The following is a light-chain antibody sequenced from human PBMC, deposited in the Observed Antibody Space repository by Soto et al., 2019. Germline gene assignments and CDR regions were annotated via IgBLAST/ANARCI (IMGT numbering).Light chain of an antibody. CDR3: QYYDSSLSGYVI. V-gene: IGLV1-40*01. CDR2: GNS. J-gene: IGLJ2*01. Sequence: QSVLTQPPSVSGAPGQRVTISCTGSSSNIGTPYDVHWYQQLPGTAPKLLIYGNSNRPSGVPDRFSGSKSGTSASLAITGLQAEDEADYYCQYYDSSLSGYVIFGGGTKVTVL. CDR1: SSNIGTPYD.